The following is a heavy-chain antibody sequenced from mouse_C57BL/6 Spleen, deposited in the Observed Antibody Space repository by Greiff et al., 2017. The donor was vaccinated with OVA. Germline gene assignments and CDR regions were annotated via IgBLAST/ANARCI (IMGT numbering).Heavy chain of an antibody. D-gene: IGHD1-1*01. J-gene: IGHJ4*01. V-gene: IGHV1-72*01. CDR1: GYTFTSYW. Sequence: QVQLQQPGAELVKPGASVKLSCKVSGYTFTSYWMHWVKQWPGRGLEWIGRIDPNSGGTKYNEKFKCKATLTVDKPSSTAYMQLSSLTSDDSAVYYCARPTVVATDAMDYWGQGTSVTVSS. CDR3: ARPTVVATDAMDY. CDR2: IDPNSGGT.